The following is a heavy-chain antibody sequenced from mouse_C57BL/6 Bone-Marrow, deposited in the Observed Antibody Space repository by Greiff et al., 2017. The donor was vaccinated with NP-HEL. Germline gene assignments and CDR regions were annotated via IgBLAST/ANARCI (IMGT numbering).Heavy chain of an antibody. V-gene: IGHV5-17*01. CDR2: ISSGSSTI. J-gene: IGHJ3*01. D-gene: IGHD2-5*01. CDR1: GFTFSDYG. CDR3: ASYSNWFAY. Sequence: EVKLMESGGGLVKPGGSLKLSCAASGFTFSDYGMHWVRQAPEKGLEWVAYISSGSSTIYYADTVKGRFTISRDNAKNTLFLQMTSLRSEDTAMYYCASYSNWFAYWGQGTLVTVSA.